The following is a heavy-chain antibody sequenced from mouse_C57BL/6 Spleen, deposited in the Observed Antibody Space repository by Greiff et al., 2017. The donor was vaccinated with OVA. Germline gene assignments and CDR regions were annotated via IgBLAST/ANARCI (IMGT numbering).Heavy chain of an antibody. D-gene: IGHD2-4*01. CDR3: ASRDSKNLDYAFDY. V-gene: IGHV1-54*01. J-gene: IGHJ4*01. Sequence: QVQLQQSGAELVRPGTSVKVSCKASGYAFTNYLIEWVKQRPGQGLEWIGVINPGSGGTNYNEKFKGKATLTADKSSSTAYMQLSILTTEHSSVYFCASRDSKNLDYAFDYWGQGTSVTVSS. CDR1: GYAFTNYL. CDR2: INPGSGGT.